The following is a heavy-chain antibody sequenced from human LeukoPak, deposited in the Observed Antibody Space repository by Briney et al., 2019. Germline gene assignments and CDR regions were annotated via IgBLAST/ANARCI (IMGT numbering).Heavy chain of an antibody. D-gene: IGHD6-13*01. Sequence: PGGSLRLSCAASGFTFSSYSMNWVRQAPGKGLEWVSSISSSSSYIYYADSVKGRFTISRDNAKNSLYLQMNSLRAEDTAVYYCARMGFDRAAAGPLYWGQGTLVTVSS. V-gene: IGHV3-21*01. J-gene: IGHJ4*02. CDR1: GFTFSSYS. CDR3: ARMGFDRAAAGPLY. CDR2: ISSSSSYI.